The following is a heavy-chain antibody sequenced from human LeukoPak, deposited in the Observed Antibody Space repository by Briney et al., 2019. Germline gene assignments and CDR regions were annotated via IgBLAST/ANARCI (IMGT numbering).Heavy chain of an antibody. J-gene: IGHJ4*02. D-gene: IGHD7-27*01. CDR2: IYYSGTN. V-gene: IGHV4-59*12. CDR1: GGSITNYY. Sequence: SETLSLTCTVSGGSITNYYWSWIRQPPGKGLEWIGYIYYSGTNNYNPSLKGRVTMSVDTSKNQFSLKLSSVTAADTAVYYCARGSNWGDYWGQGTLVTVSS. CDR3: ARGSNWGDY.